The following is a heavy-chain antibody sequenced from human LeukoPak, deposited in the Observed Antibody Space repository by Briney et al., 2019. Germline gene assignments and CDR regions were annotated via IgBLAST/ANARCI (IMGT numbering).Heavy chain of an antibody. J-gene: IGHJ3*02. CDR1: GFTFDDYA. CDR2: ISWNSGSI. Sequence: GRSLRLSCAASGFTFDDYAMHWVRHAPGKGLEWVSGISWNSGSIGYADSVKGRFTISRDNAKNSLYLQMNSLRAEDTALYYCAKDIHDSSGYSHAFDIWGQGTMVTVSS. D-gene: IGHD3-22*01. CDR3: AKDIHDSSGYSHAFDI. V-gene: IGHV3-9*01.